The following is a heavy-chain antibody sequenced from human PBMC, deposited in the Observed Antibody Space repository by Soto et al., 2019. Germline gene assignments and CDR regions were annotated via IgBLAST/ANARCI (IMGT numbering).Heavy chain of an antibody. CDR1: GGSFSGYY. CDR2: INHSGST. V-gene: IGHV4-34*01. CDR3: ATPASRARYGMDV. J-gene: IGHJ6*02. Sequence: QVQLQQWGAGLLKPSETLSLTCAVYGGSFSGYYWSWIRQPPGKGLEWIGEINHSGSTNYNPSLTSRVTIAVDTSRDQVSLTLSSVTAADTAVYYCATPASRARYGMDVWGQGTTVTVSS.